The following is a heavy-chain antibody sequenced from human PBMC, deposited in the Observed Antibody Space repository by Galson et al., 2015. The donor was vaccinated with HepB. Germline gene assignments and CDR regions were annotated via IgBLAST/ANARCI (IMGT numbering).Heavy chain of an antibody. D-gene: IGHD6-6*01. CDR1: GASTSSYY. V-gene: IGHV4-59*01. CDR3: ARVYDSSSADLDY. Sequence: SETLSLTCTVSGASTSSYYWNWIRQPPGKGLEWIGYISYSGSPNYNPSLKSRVTISINTSKNQFSLNLSSVTAADTAVYYCARVYDSSSADLDYWGQGTLVTVSS. CDR2: ISYSGSP. J-gene: IGHJ4*02.